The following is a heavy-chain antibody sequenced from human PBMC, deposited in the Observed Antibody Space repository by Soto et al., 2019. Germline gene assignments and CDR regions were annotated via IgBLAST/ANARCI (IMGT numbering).Heavy chain of an antibody. CDR2: INPSVGST. D-gene: IGHD2-2*01. CDR1: GYTFSNYY. J-gene: IGHJ5*02. Sequence: ASVKVSCKASGYTFSNYYMHWVRQAPGQGLEWIGIINPSVGSTNYAQKFQGRVAMTRDTSTSTAYMELSSLRSEDTAVYYCARDLVYCSSSSCYTRGNNWFDPWGQGTLVTVSS. V-gene: IGHV1-46*01. CDR3: ARDLVYCSSSSCYTRGNNWFDP.